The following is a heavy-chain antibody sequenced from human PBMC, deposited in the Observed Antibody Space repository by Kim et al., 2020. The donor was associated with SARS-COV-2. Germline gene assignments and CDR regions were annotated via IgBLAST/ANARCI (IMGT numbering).Heavy chain of an antibody. CDR2: IYYGGST. CDR3: AARTAVAGGWFDP. J-gene: IGHJ5*02. Sequence: PSETLSLTCTVSGGSISSSNYFWGWIRQPPGNGLQWIGTIYYGGSTYYNPSLKSRVAISADTSNNQFSLKLSSVTAADTAVYYCAARTAVAGGWFDPWGQGTLVTVSS. V-gene: IGHV4-39*01. D-gene: IGHD2-15*01. CDR1: GGSISSSNYF.